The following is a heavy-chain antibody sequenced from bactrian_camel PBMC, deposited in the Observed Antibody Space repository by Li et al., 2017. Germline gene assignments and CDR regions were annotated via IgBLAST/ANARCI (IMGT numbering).Heavy chain of an antibody. V-gene: IGHV3S1*01. J-gene: IGHJ4*01. CDR2: INSVGGST. Sequence: HVQLVESGGGLVQPGGSLRLSCAASGFTLSSYRTYWVRQAPGKGLEWVSVINSVGGSTYYADSVKGRFTISRDNAGNTLYLRLISLKTETRACITVQKGHTMVLCRLLTARGPRSPSP. D-gene: IGHD4*01. CDR1: GFTLSSYR.